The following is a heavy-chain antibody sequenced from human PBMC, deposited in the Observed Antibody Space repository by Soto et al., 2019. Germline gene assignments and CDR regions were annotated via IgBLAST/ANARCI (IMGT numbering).Heavy chain of an antibody. Sequence: QVQLLQSGAEVKKPWSSVNFSCTAYGGTFSSYAIRWLRQPPRQGLEWMGGIIPLFGTANYPQKFQGRVTIAADKSTSTACMELRSLRSEDTGVLYCAREIRYFGYYYGMDVWGHGTTFTVS. D-gene: IGHD3-9*01. J-gene: IGHJ6*02. CDR2: IIPLFGTA. V-gene: IGHV1-69*06. CDR1: GGTFSSYA. CDR3: AREIRYFGYYYGMDV.